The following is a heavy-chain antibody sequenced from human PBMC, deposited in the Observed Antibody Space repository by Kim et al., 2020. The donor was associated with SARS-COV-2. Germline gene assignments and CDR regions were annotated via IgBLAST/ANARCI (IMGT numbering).Heavy chain of an antibody. CDR1: GGSISSYY. J-gene: IGHJ5*02. D-gene: IGHD3-10*01. CDR3: ARGIVVRGVIILNWFDP. V-gene: IGHV4-59*01. Sequence: SETLSLTCTVSGGSISSYYWSWIRQPPGKGLEWIGDIDYSGGTNYNPSLKSRVTISVDTSKNQFSLKLSSVTAADTAVYYCARGIVVRGVIILNWFDPWGQGTLVTASS. CDR2: IDYSGGT.